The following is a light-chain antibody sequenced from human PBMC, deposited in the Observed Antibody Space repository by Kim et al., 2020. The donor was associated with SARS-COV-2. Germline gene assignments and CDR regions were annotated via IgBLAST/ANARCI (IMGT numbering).Light chain of an antibody. Sequence: SYELTQPPSVSVAPGKTARITCGGNNIGSKSVHWYQQKPGQAPVLVIYYDSDRPSGIPERFSGSNSGNTATLTISRVEAGDEADYYCQVGGWVFGGGTQLTVL. CDR2: YDS. V-gene: IGLV3-21*01. CDR3: QVGGWV. CDR1: NIGSKS. J-gene: IGLJ3*02.